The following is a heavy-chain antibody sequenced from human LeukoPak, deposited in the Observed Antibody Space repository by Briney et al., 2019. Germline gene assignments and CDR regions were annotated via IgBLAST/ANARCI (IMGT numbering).Heavy chain of an antibody. J-gene: IGHJ4*02. CDR2: INPNSGGT. CDR1: GYTFINYY. D-gene: IGHD3-10*01. Sequence: GASVKVSCKASGYTFINYYMHWVRQAPGQGLEWMGWINPNSGGTKYAQKFQGRVTMTRDTSINTAYMELSRLRSDDTAVYYCAREEGEWFGELFLPFKYWGQGTLVTVSS. CDR3: AREEGEWFGELFLPFKY. V-gene: IGHV1-2*02.